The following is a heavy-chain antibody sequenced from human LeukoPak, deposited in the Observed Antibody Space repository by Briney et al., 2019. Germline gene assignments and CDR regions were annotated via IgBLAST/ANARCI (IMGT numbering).Heavy chain of an antibody. CDR1: GFSFATYA. V-gene: IGHV3-23*01. D-gene: IGHD3-22*01. J-gene: IGHJ3*02. CDR2: ISSGGGST. CDR3: AMAQVVAITLNAFHI. Sequence: PGGSLRLSCAASGFSFATYAMSWVRQTPGKGLEWVAAISSGGGSTFYADSVKGRFTISRDNSKNTLSLQMNSLRAEDTALYFCAMAQVVAITLNAFHIWGQGTMVTVSS.